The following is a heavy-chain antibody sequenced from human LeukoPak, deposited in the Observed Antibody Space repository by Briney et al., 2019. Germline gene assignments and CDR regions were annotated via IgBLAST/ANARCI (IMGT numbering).Heavy chain of an antibody. Sequence: GGSLRLSCAASGYTFSSYAMRWVRQAPGKGLECVSSISGSGISTYYADSVKGRFTISRDNSKNTLYLQMNSLRAEDTALYYCAKIGIAAGDTDYWGQGTLVTVSS. J-gene: IGHJ4*02. CDR3: AKIGIAAGDTDY. D-gene: IGHD6-13*01. V-gene: IGHV3-23*01. CDR1: GYTFSSYA. CDR2: ISGSGIST.